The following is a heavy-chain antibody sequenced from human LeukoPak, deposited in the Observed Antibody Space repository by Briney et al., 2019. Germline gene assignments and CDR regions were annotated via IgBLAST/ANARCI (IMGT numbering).Heavy chain of an antibody. CDR3: ARGLEDGWPFDY. CDR2: INPNRGGT. CDR1: GYTFTGYY. Sequence: GASVKVSCKASGYTFTGYYMHWVRQAPGQGLEWMGRINPNRGGTNYAQKFQGRVTMTRDTSISAAYMELSRLRSDDTAVYYCARGLEDGWPFDYWGQGTLVTVSS. V-gene: IGHV1-2*06. J-gene: IGHJ4*02. D-gene: IGHD2-15*01.